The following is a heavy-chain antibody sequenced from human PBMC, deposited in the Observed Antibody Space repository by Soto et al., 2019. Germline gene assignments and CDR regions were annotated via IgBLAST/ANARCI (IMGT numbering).Heavy chain of an antibody. J-gene: IGHJ6*03. D-gene: IGHD2-8*01. V-gene: IGHV3-30*18. CDR2: ISYDGSNK. Sequence: TGGSLRLSCAAFGFTFSSYGMHWVSQAPGKGLEWVAVISYDGSNKYYADSVKGRFTISRDNSKNTLYLQMNSLRAEDTAVYYCAKSPPIVLMVYAVDYMDVWGKGTTVTVSS. CDR1: GFTFSSYG. CDR3: AKSPPIVLMVYAVDYMDV.